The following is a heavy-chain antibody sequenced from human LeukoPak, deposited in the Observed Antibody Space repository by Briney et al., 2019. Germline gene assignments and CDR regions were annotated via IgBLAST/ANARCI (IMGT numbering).Heavy chain of an antibody. D-gene: IGHD3-3*01. CDR1: GGSISSGDYY. V-gene: IGHV4-30-4*01. J-gene: IGHJ4*02. CDR2: IYYSGST. CDR3: ARATHDFWSGYSIDY. Sequence: SETLSLTCTVSGGSISSGDYYWSWIRQPPGKGLEWIGYIYYSGSTYYNPSLKSRVTIPVDTSKNQFSLKLSSVTAADTAVYYCARATHDFWSGYSIDYWGQGTLVTVSS.